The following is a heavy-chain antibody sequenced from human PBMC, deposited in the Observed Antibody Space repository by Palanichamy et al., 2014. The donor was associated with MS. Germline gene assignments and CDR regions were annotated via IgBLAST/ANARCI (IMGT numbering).Heavy chain of an antibody. D-gene: IGHD5-12*01. CDR1: GFTFRTDS. Sequence: TASGFTFRTDSMNWVRQAPGKGLEWVSYISSSSSTIYYANSVKGRFTISRDNAKNSLYLQMNSLRDEDTAVYYCAREGEYSGYDSLDSWGQGTQVTVSS. J-gene: IGHJ5*01. V-gene: IGHV3-48*02. CDR3: AREGEYSGYDSLDS. CDR2: ISSSSSTI.